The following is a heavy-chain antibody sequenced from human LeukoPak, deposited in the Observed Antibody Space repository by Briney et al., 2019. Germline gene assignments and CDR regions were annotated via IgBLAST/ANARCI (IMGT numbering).Heavy chain of an antibody. J-gene: IGHJ3*02. V-gene: IGHV3-30*03. CDR1: GFTFSNSG. Sequence: GRSLRLSCAASGFTFSNSGMHWVRQAPGKGLEWVAVISYDGSNKYYADSVKGRFTISRDNSKNTLYLQMNSLRAEDTAVYSCAREDGERQLHVGKFDIWGQGTMVTVSS. CDR3: AREDGERQLHVGKFDI. CDR2: ISYDGSNK. D-gene: IGHD6-13*01.